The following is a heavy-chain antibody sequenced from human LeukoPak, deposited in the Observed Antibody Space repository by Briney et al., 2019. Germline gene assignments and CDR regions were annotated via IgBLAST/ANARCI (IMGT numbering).Heavy chain of an antibody. CDR1: GFTFSSYA. D-gene: IGHD2-2*01. V-gene: IGHV3-23*01. CDR3: AKDLFACSSTSCYHETFDP. CDR2: LIGSGLTT. J-gene: IGHJ5*02. Sequence: RSGGSLRLSCAASGFTFSSYAMSWVRQAPGKGLEWVSALIGSGLTTYYADSVKGRFTISRDNSKNTLYLQMNSLRAEDTAVYYCAKDLFACSSTSCYHETFDPWGQGTLVTVSS.